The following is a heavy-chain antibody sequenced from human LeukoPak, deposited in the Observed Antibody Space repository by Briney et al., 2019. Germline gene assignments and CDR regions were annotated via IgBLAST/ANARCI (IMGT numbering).Heavy chain of an antibody. V-gene: IGHV3-7*01. CDR1: GFTFHTYW. CDR2: INQDGSQK. CDR3: ARERPYYFDN. J-gene: IGHJ4*02. Sequence: GGSLRLSCAASGFTFHTYWMTWVRQAPGKGLEWVANINQDGSQKYYVDSVKGRFTISRDNAKNSLSLQMNCLRAEDTAIYHCARERPYYFDNWGQGTLVTVSS.